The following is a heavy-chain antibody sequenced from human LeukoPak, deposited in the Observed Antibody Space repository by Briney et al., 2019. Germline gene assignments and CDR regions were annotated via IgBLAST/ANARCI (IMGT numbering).Heavy chain of an antibody. Sequence: ASVKVSCKASGYTFTGYYMHWVRQAPGQGLEWMGWINPNSGGTNYAQKFQGRVTMTRDTSISTAYMELSRLRSDDTAVYYCARFTYYYDSSGYYVDYWGQGTLVTVSS. CDR2: INPNSGGT. V-gene: IGHV1-2*02. CDR3: ARFTYYYDSSGYYVDY. CDR1: GYTFTGYY. D-gene: IGHD3-22*01. J-gene: IGHJ4*02.